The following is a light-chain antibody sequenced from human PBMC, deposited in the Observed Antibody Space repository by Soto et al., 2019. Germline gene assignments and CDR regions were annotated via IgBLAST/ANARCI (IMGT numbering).Light chain of an antibody. CDR3: QQLNSYPIT. CDR2: KAS. Sequence: DIQMTQSPSTLSVSVGDRVSMSWGASQTISSWLAWYQQKPGKAPKLLIYKASTLKSGVPSRFSGSGSGTEFTLTISSLQPEDFATYYCQQLNSYPITFGQGTRLEIK. CDR1: QTISSW. V-gene: IGKV1-5*03. J-gene: IGKJ5*01.